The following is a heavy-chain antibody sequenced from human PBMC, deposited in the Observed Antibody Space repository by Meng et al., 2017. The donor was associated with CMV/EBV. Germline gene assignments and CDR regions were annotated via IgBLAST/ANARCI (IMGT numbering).Heavy chain of an antibody. Sequence: SETLPLTCAVYGGSFSGYYWSWIRQPPGKGLEWIGEINHSGSTNYNPSLKSRVTISVDTSKNQFSLKLSSVTAADTAVYYCARGGPNIVVVPAARFDPWGQGTLVTVSS. CDR3: ARGGPNIVVVPAARFDP. V-gene: IGHV4-34*01. J-gene: IGHJ5*02. CDR1: GGSFSGYY. D-gene: IGHD2-2*01. CDR2: INHSGST.